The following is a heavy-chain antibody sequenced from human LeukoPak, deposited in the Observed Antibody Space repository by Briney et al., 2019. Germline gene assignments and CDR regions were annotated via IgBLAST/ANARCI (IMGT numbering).Heavy chain of an antibody. Sequence: ASVKVSCKASGYTFTSYDINWVRQATGQGLEWMGWMNPNSGNTGYAQKFQGRVTMIRNTSISTAYMELSSLRSEDTAVYYCASGYSYGYYYYYYGMDVWGQGTTVTVSS. D-gene: IGHD5-18*01. V-gene: IGHV1-8*01. CDR2: MNPNSGNT. CDR1: GYTFTSYD. J-gene: IGHJ6*02. CDR3: ASGYSYGYYYYYYGMDV.